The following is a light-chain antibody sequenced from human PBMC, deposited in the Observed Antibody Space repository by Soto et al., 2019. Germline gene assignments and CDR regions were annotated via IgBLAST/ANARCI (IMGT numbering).Light chain of an antibody. CDR3: QQYHNSPPGLT. V-gene: IGKV3-15*01. CDR1: QSVSGN. Sequence: EVVMTQSPATLSVSPGERVTLSCTASQSVSGNLAWYQQKPGQAPRLLIHGASTRATDIPARFSGSGSGTEFTLTITSLQSEDFAVYYCQQYHNSPPGLTFGGGTRVEIK. J-gene: IGKJ4*01. CDR2: GAS.